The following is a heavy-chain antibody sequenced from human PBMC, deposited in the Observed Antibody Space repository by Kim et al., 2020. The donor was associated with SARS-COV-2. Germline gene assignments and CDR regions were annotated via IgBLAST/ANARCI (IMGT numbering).Heavy chain of an antibody. Sequence: ASVKVSCKTSGYTFSSYSITWVRQAPGQGLEWMGWISGDTGHTNYAQTLQGRVTMTTDIATTTGYVEVTGLTSDDTAVYYCARGGIRGIGGDPYDYYGLDVWGQGTAVTVSS. CDR1: GYTFSSYS. J-gene: IGHJ6*02. CDR3: ARGGIRGIGGDPYDYYGLDV. D-gene: IGHD1-26*01. V-gene: IGHV1-18*04. CDR2: ISGDTGHT.